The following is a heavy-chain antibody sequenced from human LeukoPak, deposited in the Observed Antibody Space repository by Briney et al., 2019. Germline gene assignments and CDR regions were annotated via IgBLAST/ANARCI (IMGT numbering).Heavy chain of an antibody. CDR1: GGSFSDYY. CDR2: ISSSGSTI. J-gene: IGHJ5*02. D-gene: IGHD3-10*01. Sequence: LSLTCAVYGGSFSDYYMSWIRQAPGKGLEWVSYISSSGSTIYYADSVKGRFTISRDNAKNSLYLQMNSLRAEDTAVYYCARARKFYGSGSFRVDWFDPWGQGTLVTVSS. CDR3: ARARKFYGSGSFRVDWFDP. V-gene: IGHV3-11*04.